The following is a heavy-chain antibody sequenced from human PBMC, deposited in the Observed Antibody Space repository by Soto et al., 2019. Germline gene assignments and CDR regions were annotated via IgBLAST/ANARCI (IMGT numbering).Heavy chain of an antibody. CDR1: GGTFSSYA. J-gene: IGHJ6*02. Sequence: ASVKVSCKASGGTFSSYAISWVRQAPGQGLEWMGGIIPIFGTANYAQKFQGRVTITADESTSTAYMELSSLRSEDTAVYYCAREAYYDSSGYGRNYYGMDVWGQGTTVTVSS. D-gene: IGHD3-22*01. V-gene: IGHV1-69*13. CDR3: AREAYYDSSGYGRNYYGMDV. CDR2: IIPIFGTA.